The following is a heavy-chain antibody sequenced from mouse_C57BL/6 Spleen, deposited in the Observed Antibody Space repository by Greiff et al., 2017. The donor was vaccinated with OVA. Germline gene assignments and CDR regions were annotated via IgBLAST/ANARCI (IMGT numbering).Heavy chain of an antibody. CDR1: GYTFTDYN. CDR3: ARSYYGNYGTGYYAMDY. D-gene: IGHD2-1*01. Sequence: VQLKQSGPELVKPGASVKMSCKASGYTFTDYNMHWVKLSHGKSLEWIGYINPNNGGTSYNQKFKGKATLTVNKSSSTAYMELRSLTSEDSAVYYCARSYYGNYGTGYYAMDYWGQGTSVTVSS. V-gene: IGHV1-22*01. J-gene: IGHJ4*01. CDR2: INPNNGGT.